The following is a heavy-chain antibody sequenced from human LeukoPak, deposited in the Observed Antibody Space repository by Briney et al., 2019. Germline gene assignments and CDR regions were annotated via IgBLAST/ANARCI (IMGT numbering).Heavy chain of an antibody. J-gene: IGHJ4*01. CDR2: ISYDGTSK. CDR1: GFTFSSYA. D-gene: IGHD4-11*01. CDR3: ATTLTTYLDY. Sequence: GGSLRLSCAASGFTFSSYAMSWVRQAPGKGLEWVATISYDGTSKYYAGSVKGRFTISRDKSKNTLYLQMNSLTAEDTAVYYCATTLTTYLDYWGHGTLVTVSS. V-gene: IGHV3-30*03.